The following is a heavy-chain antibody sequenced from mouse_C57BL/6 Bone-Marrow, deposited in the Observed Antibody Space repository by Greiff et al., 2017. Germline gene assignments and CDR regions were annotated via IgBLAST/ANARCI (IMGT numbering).Heavy chain of an antibody. J-gene: IGHJ4*01. D-gene: IGHD4-1*01. Sequence: QVQLQQPGAELVMPGASVKLSCKASGYTFTSYWMHWVKQRPGQGLEWIGEIDPSDSYTNYNQKFKGKSTLTVDKSSSTAYMQLSSLTSEDSAVYYCARRTWDGFMDYWGQGTSVTVSS. CDR2: IDPSDSYT. V-gene: IGHV1-69*01. CDR1: GYTFTSYW. CDR3: ARRTWDGFMDY.